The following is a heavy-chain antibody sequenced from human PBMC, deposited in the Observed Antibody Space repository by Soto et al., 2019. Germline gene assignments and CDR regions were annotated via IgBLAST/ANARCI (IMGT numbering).Heavy chain of an antibody. J-gene: IGHJ3*02. D-gene: IGHD3-10*01. CDR1: GGTFSSYT. CDR3: ARDQSRFDAFDI. Sequence: SVKVSCKASGGTFSSYTISWVRQAPGQGLEWMGRIIPILGIANYAQKFQGRVTITADKSTSTAYMELSSLRSEDTAVYYCARDQSRFDAFDIWGQGTMVTVSS. V-gene: IGHV1-69*04. CDR2: IIPILGIA.